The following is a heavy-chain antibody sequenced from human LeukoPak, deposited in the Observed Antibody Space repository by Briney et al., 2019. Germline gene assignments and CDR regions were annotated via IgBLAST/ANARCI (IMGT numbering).Heavy chain of an antibody. CDR1: GYNFTNYW. Sequence: GESLKISCKGSGYNFTNYWIGWVRQMPGKGLECMGIIYPGDSDTRYSPSFQGQVTISADRSISTAYLQWSSLKASDTAIYYCAKTRDTWGAFDIWGQGTLVTVSS. CDR3: AKTRDTWGAFDI. V-gene: IGHV5-51*01. D-gene: IGHD7-27*01. J-gene: IGHJ3*02. CDR2: IYPGDSDT.